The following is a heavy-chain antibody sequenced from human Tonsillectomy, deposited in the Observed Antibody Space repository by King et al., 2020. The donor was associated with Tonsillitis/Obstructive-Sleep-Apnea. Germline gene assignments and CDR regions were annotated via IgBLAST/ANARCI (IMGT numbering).Heavy chain of an antibody. CDR3: TRRSSSSISNWFDP. D-gene: IGHD6-6*01. V-gene: IGHV3-73*01. Sequence: VQLVESGGGLVQPGGSLKLSCSAAGFTFIGSARHWVRQASGKGLEWVGRIRSKANNYATAYAATVKGRFTISRDDSKNTAYLQMNSLKTEDTAVYYCTRRSSSSISNWFDPWGQGTLVTVSS. CDR2: IRSKANNYAT. J-gene: IGHJ5*02. CDR1: GFTFIGSA.